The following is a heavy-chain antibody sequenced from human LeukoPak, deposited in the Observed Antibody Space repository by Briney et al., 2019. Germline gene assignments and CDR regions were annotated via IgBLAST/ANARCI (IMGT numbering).Heavy chain of an antibody. V-gene: IGHV4-4*07. CDR1: GGSISKYY. D-gene: IGHD1-26*01. CDR3: ARDAGTGDTAHMGV. CDR2: VYTSGST. J-gene: IGHJ6*03. Sequence: SETLSLTCTVSGGSISKYYWSWIRPPAGRGLEGVGLVYTSGSTNYNPSPNSRNTMSIDTTKNPFSLRLRSVTAADTAAYYCARDAGTGDTAHMGVRGNLTTVTVAS.